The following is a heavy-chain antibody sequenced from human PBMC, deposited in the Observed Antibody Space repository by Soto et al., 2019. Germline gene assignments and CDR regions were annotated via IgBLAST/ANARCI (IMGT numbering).Heavy chain of an antibody. Sequence: GGSLRLSCPASGFTFSSYSMNWVRQVPGKGLEWVSSISSSSSYIYYADSVKGRFTISRDNANNSLYLQMNSMRAEDTAVYYCATSGSSDAFDIWGQGTMVTVSS. V-gene: IGHV3-21*01. CDR2: ISSSSSYI. J-gene: IGHJ3*02. CDR1: GFTFSSYS. D-gene: IGHD1-26*01. CDR3: ATSGSSDAFDI.